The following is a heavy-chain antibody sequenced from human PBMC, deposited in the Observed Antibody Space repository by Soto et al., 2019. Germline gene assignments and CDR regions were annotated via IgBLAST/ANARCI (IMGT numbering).Heavy chain of an antibody. CDR1: GHTFTSYG. CDR2: ISAYNGNT. V-gene: IGHV1-18*04. Sequence: ASVKVSFKASGHTFTSYGISWVRQAPGQGLEWMGWISAYNGNTNYAQKLQGRVTMTTDTSTSTAYMELRSLRSDDTAVYYCARDRWSGYYDSSGYYYEYFQHWGQGTLVTVSS. D-gene: IGHD3-22*01. CDR3: ARDRWSGYYDSSGYYYEYFQH. J-gene: IGHJ1*01.